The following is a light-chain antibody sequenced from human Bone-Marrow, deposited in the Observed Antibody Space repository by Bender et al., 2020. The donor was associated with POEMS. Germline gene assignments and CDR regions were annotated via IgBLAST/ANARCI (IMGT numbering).Light chain of an antibody. V-gene: IGLV2-8*01. J-gene: IGLJ2*01. CDR2: EVT. CDR1: SGDVGGYKY. CDR3: QYFHNGVTGSHIV. Sequence: QSALTQPPSASGSPGQSVTISCTGTSGDVGGYKYVSWYQQYPGKAPKLVIYEVTKRPSGVPDRFSGSKSGPSASLAITGLQAEDEADYYCQYFHNGVTGSHIVFGGGTKLTVL.